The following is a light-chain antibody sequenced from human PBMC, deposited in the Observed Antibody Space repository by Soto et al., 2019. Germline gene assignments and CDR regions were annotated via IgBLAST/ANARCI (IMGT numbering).Light chain of an antibody. CDR3: QQYNSYSWT. V-gene: IGKV3-15*01. CDR2: DAS. Sequence: EKVMTQSPATLSVSPGERATLSCRASQSVRSNLAWYQQKPGQPPRLLIYDASTRATGIPSRFSGSGSGTEFTLTISSLQPDDFATYYCQQYNSYSWTFGQGTKVDIK. J-gene: IGKJ1*01. CDR1: QSVRSN.